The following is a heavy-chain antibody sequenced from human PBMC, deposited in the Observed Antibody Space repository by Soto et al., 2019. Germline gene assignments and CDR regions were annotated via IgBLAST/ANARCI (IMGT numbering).Heavy chain of an antibody. Sequence: SETLSLTCAVYGGSFSGYYWSWIRQPPGKGLEWIGEINHSGSTNYNPSLKSRVTISVDTSKNQFSLKLSSVTAADTAVYYCARGTIAVALVYFDYWGQGTLVTVSS. CDR2: INHSGST. D-gene: IGHD6-19*01. CDR3: ARGTIAVALVYFDY. J-gene: IGHJ4*02. CDR1: GGSFSGYY. V-gene: IGHV4-34*01.